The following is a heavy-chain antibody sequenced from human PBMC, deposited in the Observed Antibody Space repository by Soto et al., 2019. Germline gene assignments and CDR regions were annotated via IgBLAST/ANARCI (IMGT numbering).Heavy chain of an antibody. V-gene: IGHV1-18*04. CDR3: ARVPKIAAAGTCWFDP. Sequence: ASVKVSCKASGYTFTSYGISWVRQAPGQGLEWMGWISAYNGNTNYAQKLQGRVTMTTDTSTSTAYMELSSLRSEDTAVYYCARVPKIAAAGTCWFDPWGQGTLVTVSS. CDR2: ISAYNGNT. D-gene: IGHD6-13*01. J-gene: IGHJ5*02. CDR1: GYTFTSYG.